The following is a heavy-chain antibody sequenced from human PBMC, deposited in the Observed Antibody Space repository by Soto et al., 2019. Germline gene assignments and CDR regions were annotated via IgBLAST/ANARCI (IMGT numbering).Heavy chain of an antibody. Sequence: SETLSLTCTVSGGSVSSGSYYWSWIRQPPGKGLGWIGYIYYSGSTNYNPSLKSRVTISVDTSKNQFSLKLSSVTAADTAVYYCARDREDIVLVPAPSPSGYYYGMDVWGQGTTVTVS. CDR3: ARDREDIVLVPAPSPSGYYYGMDV. V-gene: IGHV4-61*01. CDR2: IYYSGST. D-gene: IGHD2-2*01. CDR1: GGSVSSGSYY. J-gene: IGHJ6*02.